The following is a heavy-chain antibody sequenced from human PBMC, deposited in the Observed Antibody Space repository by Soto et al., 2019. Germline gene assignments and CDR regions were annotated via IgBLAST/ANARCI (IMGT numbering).Heavy chain of an antibody. D-gene: IGHD6-19*01. V-gene: IGHV4-59*13. CDR3: ARRLFGSGWTLDS. CDR1: GASITTYY. J-gene: IGHJ4*02. Sequence: PSATLSLACDVSGASITTYYWSWIRQAPGKGLEWIGNVYHTGSTDYNSSLRSRVTISVDTSKNQFSLNMNSVTAEDKAVYYCARRLFGSGWTLDSWGQGALVT. CDR2: VYHTGST.